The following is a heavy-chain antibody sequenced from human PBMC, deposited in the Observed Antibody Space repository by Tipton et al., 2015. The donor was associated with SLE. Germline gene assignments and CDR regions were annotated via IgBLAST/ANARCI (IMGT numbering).Heavy chain of an antibody. Sequence: LRLSCAVYGGSFSGYYWSWIRQPPGKGLEWIGEINHSGSTNYNPSLKSRVTISVDTSKNQFSLKLSSVTAADTAVYYCASQGQWRSHPFDYWGQGTLVTVSS. V-gene: IGHV4-34*01. D-gene: IGHD6-19*01. J-gene: IGHJ4*02. CDR3: ASQGQWRSHPFDY. CDR1: GGSFSGYY. CDR2: INHSGST.